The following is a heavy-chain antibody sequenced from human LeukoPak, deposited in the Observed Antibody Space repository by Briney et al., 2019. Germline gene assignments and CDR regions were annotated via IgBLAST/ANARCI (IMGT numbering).Heavy chain of an antibody. CDR1: GASVSSGSYY. CDR3: ARVPMVRTLLRGMDV. Sequence: SETLSLTCTVSGASVSSGSYYWSWIRQPPGKGLEWIGYIYYSGSTNYNPSLKSRVTISVDTSKNQFSLKLSSVTAADTAVYYCARVPMVRTLLRGMDVWGQGTTVTVSS. J-gene: IGHJ6*02. D-gene: IGHD3-10*01. CDR2: IYYSGST. V-gene: IGHV4-61*01.